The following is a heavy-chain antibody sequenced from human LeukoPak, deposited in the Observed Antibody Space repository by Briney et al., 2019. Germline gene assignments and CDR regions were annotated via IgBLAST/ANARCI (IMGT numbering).Heavy chain of an antibody. D-gene: IGHD5/OR15-5a*01. J-gene: IGHJ4*02. V-gene: IGHV3-33*01. CDR2: IWYDGNNK. CDR1: ESTFSSYG. Sequence: GGSLRLSCAASESTFSSYGMHWVRQAPGKGLEWVAVIWYDGNNKYYADSVKGRFTISRDNSKNTLYLQMNSLRAEDTAVYYCAREKKVSLYYFDYWGQGTLVTVSS. CDR3: AREKKVSLYYFDY.